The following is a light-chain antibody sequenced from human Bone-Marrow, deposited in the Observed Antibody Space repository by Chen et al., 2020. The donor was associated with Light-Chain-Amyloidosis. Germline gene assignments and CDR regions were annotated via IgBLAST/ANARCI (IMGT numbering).Light chain of an antibody. Sequence: QSALTQPASVSGSPGQSITISCTGTSSDVGGDNHVSWYQQHPDKAPKLMIYEVTNRPSWVPDRFSGYKSDNTASLTISGRQTEDEADYFCSSYTITNTLVFGSGTRVTVL. J-gene: IGLJ1*01. CDR2: EVT. CDR3: SSYTITNTLV. V-gene: IGLV2-14*01. CDR1: SSDVGGDNH.